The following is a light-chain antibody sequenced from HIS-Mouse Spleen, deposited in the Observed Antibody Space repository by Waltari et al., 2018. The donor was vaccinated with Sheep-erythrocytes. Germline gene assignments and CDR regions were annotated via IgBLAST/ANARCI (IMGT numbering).Light chain of an antibody. CDR3: SSYAGSNNWV. CDR2: EVS. J-gene: IGLJ3*02. Sequence: QSALTQPPSASGSPGQSVTISRTGTSSDVGGYNYVSWYQQHPGKAPKLMIYEVSKRPSGVPDRFSGLQAEDEADYYCSSYAGSNNWVFGGGTKLTVL. V-gene: IGLV2-8*01. CDR1: SSDVGGYNY.